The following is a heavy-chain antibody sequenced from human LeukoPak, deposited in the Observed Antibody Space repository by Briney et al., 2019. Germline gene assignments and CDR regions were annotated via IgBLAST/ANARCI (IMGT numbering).Heavy chain of an antibody. V-gene: IGHV4-39*01. CDR2: IYYSGST. Sequence: SETLSLTCTVSGGSISSSSYYWGWIRQPPGKGLEWIGSIYYSGSTYYNPSLKSRVTISVDTSKNQFSLKLSSVTAADTAVYYCARQEYSTPDENAFDIWGQGTMVTVSS. CDR1: GGSISSSSYY. CDR3: ARQEYSTPDENAFDI. D-gene: IGHD6-6*01. J-gene: IGHJ3*02.